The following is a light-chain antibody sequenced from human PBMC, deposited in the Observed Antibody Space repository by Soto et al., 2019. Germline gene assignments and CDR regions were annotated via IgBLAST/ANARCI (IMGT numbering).Light chain of an antibody. CDR2: GAS. V-gene: IGKV3-15*01. J-gene: IGKJ5*01. CDR1: QGVSSY. CDR3: QQYNDWPLIT. Sequence: EIVMTQSPATLSLFPGERATLSCRASQGVSSYLAWYQQKPGQAPRLLIYGASTRATDIPARFSGSGSGTEFTLTITSLQSEDFAVYYCQQYNDWPLITFGQGTRLEIK.